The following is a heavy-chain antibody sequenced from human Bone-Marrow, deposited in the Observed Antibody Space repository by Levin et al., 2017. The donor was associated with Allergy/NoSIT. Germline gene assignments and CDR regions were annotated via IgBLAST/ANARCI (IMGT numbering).Heavy chain of an antibody. Sequence: QAGGSLRLSCAASGFTFNTYAMNWVRQAPGKGLEWVSSASGSGGTTYSADSVKGRFTISRDNSKNTLYLQMNSLRVEDTAVYYCAKGYSFGGLIVLPDYWGQGTLVIVSS. J-gene: IGHJ4*02. CDR1: GFTFNTYA. CDR2: ASGSGGTT. V-gene: IGHV3-23*01. CDR3: AKGYSFGGLIVLPDY. D-gene: IGHD3-16*02.